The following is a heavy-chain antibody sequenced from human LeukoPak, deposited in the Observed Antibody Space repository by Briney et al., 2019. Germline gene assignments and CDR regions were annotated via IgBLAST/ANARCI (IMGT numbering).Heavy chain of an antibody. CDR1: GFTFDDYA. CDR2: ISWNSGSI. CDR3: AKAPARYCGGDCYVDY. J-gene: IGHJ4*02. V-gene: IGHV3-9*01. Sequence: GGSLRLSCAASGFTFDDYAMHWVRQAPGKGLEWVSGISWNSGSIGYADSVKGRFTISRDNAKNSLYLQMNSLRAEDTALYYCAKAPARYCGGDCYVDYWGQGILVTVSS. D-gene: IGHD2-21*02.